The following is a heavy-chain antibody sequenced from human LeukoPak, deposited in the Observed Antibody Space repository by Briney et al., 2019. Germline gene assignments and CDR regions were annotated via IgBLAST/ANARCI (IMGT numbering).Heavy chain of an antibody. V-gene: IGHV3-49*03. J-gene: IGHJ4*02. CDR3: ATPPTVTRNY. Sequence: GGSLRLSCTASGFTFGDFAMSWFRQAPGKGLEWVGFIRSKAYGGTTEYAASVKGRFTISRDDSKSIAYVQMNSLKTEDTAVYYCATPPTVTRNYWGQGILVTVSS. CDR1: GFTFGDFA. D-gene: IGHD4-17*01. CDR2: IRSKAYGGTT.